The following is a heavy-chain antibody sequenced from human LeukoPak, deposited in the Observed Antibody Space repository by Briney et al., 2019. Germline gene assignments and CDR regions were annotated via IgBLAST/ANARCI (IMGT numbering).Heavy chain of an antibody. CDR1: GFTFTTYE. CDR2: ITSSGTTI. V-gene: IGHV3-48*03. D-gene: IGHD6-19*01. J-gene: IGHJ4*02. CDR3: ARLYSCGWYPSFDY. Sequence: GGSLRLSCAASGFTFTTYEMNWVRQATGKGLEWVSYITSSGTTIYYADSVKGRFTISRDNAKKLLYLQMNRLRAEDTAVFYRARLYSCGWYPSFDYWGQGTLVTVSS.